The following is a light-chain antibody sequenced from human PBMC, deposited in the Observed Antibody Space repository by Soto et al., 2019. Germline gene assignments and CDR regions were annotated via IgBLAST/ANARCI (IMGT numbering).Light chain of an antibody. V-gene: IGLV2-14*01. J-gene: IGLJ1*01. Sequence: QSALTQPPSASGSPGQSVTISCTGTSSDVGGYNYVSWYQQHPGKVPKLMIYDVSNRPSGVSNRFSGSKSGNTASLTISGLQAEDEADYYCSSYSTTSTLVFGSGTKVTVL. CDR3: SSYSTTSTLV. CDR1: SSDVGGYNY. CDR2: DVS.